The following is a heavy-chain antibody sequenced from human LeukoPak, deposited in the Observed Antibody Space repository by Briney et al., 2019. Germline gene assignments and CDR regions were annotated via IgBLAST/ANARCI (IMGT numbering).Heavy chain of an antibody. CDR1: GFTFSSYA. CDR3: AKNGPIWCSGGSCYSGYFDY. Sequence: GGSLRLSCAASGFTFSSYAMSWVRQAPGKGLEWVSAISGSGGSTYYADSVKGRFTISRDNSKNTLYLQMNSLRAEDTAVYYCAKNGPIWCSGGSCYSGYFDYWGQGTLVTVFS. V-gene: IGHV3-23*01. J-gene: IGHJ4*02. CDR2: ISGSGGST. D-gene: IGHD2-15*01.